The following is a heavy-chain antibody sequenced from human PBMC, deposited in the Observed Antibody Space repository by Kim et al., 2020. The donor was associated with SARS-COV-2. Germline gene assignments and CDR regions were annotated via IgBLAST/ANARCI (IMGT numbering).Heavy chain of an antibody. J-gene: IGHJ6*02. CDR3: ARDLQEYYGSGSYHYYGRDV. V-gene: IGHV3-48*03. CDR2: IDNSGKTK. Sequence: GGSLRLSCATSGFTFNSYDMNWVRQAPGKGLEWISYIDNSGKTKFYADSVKGRFTISRDNSKNSLYLQMNSLRAEDTAVYYCARDLQEYYGSGSYHYYGRDVWGQGTTVAVSS. CDR1: GFTFNSYD. D-gene: IGHD3-10*01.